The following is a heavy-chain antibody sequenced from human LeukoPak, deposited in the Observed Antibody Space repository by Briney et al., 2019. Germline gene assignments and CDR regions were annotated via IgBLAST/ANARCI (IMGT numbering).Heavy chain of an antibody. CDR1: GGSISSYY. Sequence: SETLSLTCTVSGGSISSYYWSWIRQPAGKGLEWIGRIYSSGNTNYNPSLKSRVTMSVDTSKNQFSLELTSVTAADTAVYYCATEGRGSTWYNWFDPWGQGTLVTVSA. V-gene: IGHV4-4*07. J-gene: IGHJ5*02. D-gene: IGHD6-13*01. CDR3: ATEGRGSTWYNWFDP. CDR2: IYSSGNT.